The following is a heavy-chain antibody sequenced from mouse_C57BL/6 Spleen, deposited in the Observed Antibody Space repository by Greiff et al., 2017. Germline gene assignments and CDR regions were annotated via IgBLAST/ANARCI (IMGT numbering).Heavy chain of an antibody. CDR3: ARQPYPSYAMYY. CDR2: IWSDGST. J-gene: IGHJ4*01. V-gene: IGHV2-6-1*01. CDR1: GFSLTSYG. Sequence: QVQLQQSGPGLVAPSPSLSITCTVSGFSLTSYGVPWVRQPPGKGLEWLVVIWSDGSTTYNSALKSRLSISKDNSTSQVFLKMNSLQADDTAMYYCARQPYPSYAMYYWGQGTSVTVAS.